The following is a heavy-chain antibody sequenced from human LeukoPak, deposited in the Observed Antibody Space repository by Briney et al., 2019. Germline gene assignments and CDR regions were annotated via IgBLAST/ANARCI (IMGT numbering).Heavy chain of an antibody. Sequence: GGSLRLSCAASGFTFSSYALSWVRQAPGKGLEWVSTISGSGGSTYYADSVKGRFTISRDSSKNTLYLQMNSLRAEDTAVYYCAKDRTYYYESRGYFDYWGQGTLVTVSS. J-gene: IGHJ4*02. D-gene: IGHD3-22*01. CDR2: ISGSGGST. CDR1: GFTFSSYA. CDR3: AKDRTYYYESRGYFDY. V-gene: IGHV3-23*01.